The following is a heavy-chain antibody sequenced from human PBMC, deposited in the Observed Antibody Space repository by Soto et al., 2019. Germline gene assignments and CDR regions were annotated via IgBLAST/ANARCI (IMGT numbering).Heavy chain of an antibody. CDR2: ISAYNGNT. CDR1: GYTFTSYG. V-gene: IGHV1-18*01. CDR3: ARVQRIAVAGIRGSKYYFDY. Sequence: QVQLVQSGAEVKKPGASVKVSCKASGYTFTSYGISWVRQAPGQGLEWMGWISAYNGNTNYAQKLQGRVTMTTDTSTSTAYMELRSLRSDDTAVYYCARVQRIAVAGIRGSKYYFDYWGQGTLVTVSS. J-gene: IGHJ4*02. D-gene: IGHD6-19*01.